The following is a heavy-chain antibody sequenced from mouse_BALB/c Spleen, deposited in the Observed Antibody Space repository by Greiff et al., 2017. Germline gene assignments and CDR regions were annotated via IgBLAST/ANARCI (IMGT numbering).Heavy chain of an antibody. CDR3: ARARDDYFDY. Sequence: VQRVESGAELVRPGTSVKVSCKASGYAFTNYLIEWVKQRPGQGLEWIGVINPGSGGTNYNEKFKGKATLTADKSSSTAYMQLSSLTSDDSAVYFCARARDDYFDYWGQGTTLTVSS. D-gene: IGHD2-3*01. J-gene: IGHJ2*01. CDR1: GYAFTNYL. V-gene: IGHV1-54*01. CDR2: INPGSGGT.